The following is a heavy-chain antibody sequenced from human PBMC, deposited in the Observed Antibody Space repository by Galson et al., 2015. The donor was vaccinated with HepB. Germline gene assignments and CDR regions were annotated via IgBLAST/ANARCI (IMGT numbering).Heavy chain of an antibody. D-gene: IGHD3-22*01. Sequence: SLRLSCAASGFTFSSYGMHWVRQAPGKGLEWVAVISYDGSNKYYADSVKGRFTISRDNSKNTLYLQMNSLRAEDTAVYYCAKVLIGKYYYDSSGYRPNYYYYGMDVWGQGTTVTVSS. V-gene: IGHV3-30*18. CDR2: ISYDGSNK. CDR1: GFTFSSYG. CDR3: AKVLIGKYYYDSSGYRPNYYYYGMDV. J-gene: IGHJ6*02.